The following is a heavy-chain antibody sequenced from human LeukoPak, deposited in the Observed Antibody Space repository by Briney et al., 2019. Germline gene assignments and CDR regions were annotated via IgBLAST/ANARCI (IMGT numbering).Heavy chain of an antibody. Sequence: ASVKVSCKASGYTFTSYDINWVRQATGQGLEWMGWMNPNSGNTGYAQKFQGRVTITRNTSISTAYMELSSLRSEDTAVYYCARDPAFSGTYCGGDCSDAFDIWGQGTMVTVSS. CDR1: GYTFTSYD. V-gene: IGHV1-8*03. CDR2: MNPNSGNT. CDR3: ARDPAFSGTYCGGDCSDAFDI. J-gene: IGHJ3*02. D-gene: IGHD2-21*01.